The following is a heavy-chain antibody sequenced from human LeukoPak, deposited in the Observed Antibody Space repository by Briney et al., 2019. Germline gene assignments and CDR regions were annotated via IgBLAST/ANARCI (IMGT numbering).Heavy chain of an antibody. D-gene: IGHD3-10*01. CDR3: AATMVRGVHTHFDY. V-gene: IGHV4-59*08. J-gene: IGHJ4*02. CDR1: GGSMSIYY. Sequence: PSETLSLTCSVAGGSMSIYYWSWIRQPPGKGLEWIGYVYYSGSTNYNPSLKSRVTISVDTSKNQFSLKLSSVTAADTAVYYCAATMVRGVHTHFDYWGQGTLVTVSS. CDR2: VYYSGST.